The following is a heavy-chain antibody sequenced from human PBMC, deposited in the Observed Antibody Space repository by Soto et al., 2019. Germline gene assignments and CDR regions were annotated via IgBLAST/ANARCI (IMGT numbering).Heavy chain of an antibody. Sequence: EVQLLDSGGGLVQPGGSLRLSCAASGFTFGSSAMGWVRQAPGNGLEWVSSISSSAGSTYYVDSVKGRFTISRDNSKNTLYLQMDSLRAEDTALYYCAKAKGGSSFDYWGQGTLVTVSS. J-gene: IGHJ4*02. CDR2: ISSSAGST. CDR3: AKAKGGSSFDY. D-gene: IGHD2-2*01. CDR1: GFTFGSSA. V-gene: IGHV3-23*01.